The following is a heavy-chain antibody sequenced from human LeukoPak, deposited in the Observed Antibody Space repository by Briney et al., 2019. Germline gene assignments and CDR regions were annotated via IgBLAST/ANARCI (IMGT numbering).Heavy chain of an antibody. D-gene: IGHD3-16*01. Sequence: GGSLRLSCAASGFTFSSYAMHWVRQAPGKGLEWVAVISYDGSNKYYADFVKGRFTISRDNSKNTLYLQMNSLRAEDTAVYYCARDGGAVYYFDYWGQGTLVTVSS. J-gene: IGHJ4*02. CDR3: ARDGGAVYYFDY. CDR1: GFTFSSYA. V-gene: IGHV3-30*04. CDR2: ISYDGSNK.